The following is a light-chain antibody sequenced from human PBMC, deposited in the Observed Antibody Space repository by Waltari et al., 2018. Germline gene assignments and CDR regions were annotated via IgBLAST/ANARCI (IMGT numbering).Light chain of an antibody. CDR1: ALPKKY. CDR3: YSTDSTGNHRGV. J-gene: IGLJ3*02. V-gene: IGLV3-10*01. CDR2: EDS. Sequence: SYELTQPPSVSVSPGHTARITCSGDALPKKYAYWYQQKSGQAPVRVIYEDSNRPSGIPERFSGSISGTMATLTISGAQVEDEADYYCYSTDSTGNHRGVFGGGTKLTVL.